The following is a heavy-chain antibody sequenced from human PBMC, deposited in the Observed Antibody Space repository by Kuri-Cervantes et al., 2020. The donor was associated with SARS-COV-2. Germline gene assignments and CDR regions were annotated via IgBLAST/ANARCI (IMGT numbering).Heavy chain of an antibody. V-gene: IGHV3-30*04. J-gene: IGHJ4*02. D-gene: IGHD3-3*01. CDR3: ARDLRLFGVVNPSYFDC. Sequence: SCKASGFTFSSYAMHWVRQAPGKGLEWVAVIPYDGSNKYYADSVKGRFTISRDNSKNTLYLQMNSLRAEDTALYYCARDLRLFGVVNPSYFDCWGQGTLVTVSS. CDR1: GFTFSSYA. CDR2: IPYDGSNK.